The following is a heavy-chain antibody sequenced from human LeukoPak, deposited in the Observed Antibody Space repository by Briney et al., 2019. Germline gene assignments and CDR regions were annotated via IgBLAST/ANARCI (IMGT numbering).Heavy chain of an antibody. V-gene: IGHV4-59*01. CDR3: ARAGQYYDFWSGYYNYYYMDV. CDR2: IYYSGST. CDR1: GGSITSYY. D-gene: IGHD3-3*01. Sequence: SETLSLTCTVSGGSITSYYWSWIRQPPGKGLEWIGYIYYSGSTNYNPSLKSRVTISVDTSKNQFSLKLSSVTAADTAVYYCARAGQYYDFWSGYYNYYYMDVWGKGTTVTVSS. J-gene: IGHJ6*03.